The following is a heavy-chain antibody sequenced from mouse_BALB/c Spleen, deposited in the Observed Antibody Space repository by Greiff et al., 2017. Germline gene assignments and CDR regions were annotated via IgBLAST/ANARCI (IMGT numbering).Heavy chain of an antibody. CDR3: VGQEGTTAPYYYAMDY. J-gene: IGHJ4*01. CDR1: GFTFNTYA. D-gene: IGHD1-2*01. CDR2: IRSKSNNYAT. V-gene: IGHV10-1*02. Sequence: EVMLVESGGGLVQPKGSLKLSCAASGFTFNTYAMNWVRQAPGKGLEWVARIRSKSNNYATYYADSVKDRFTISRDDSQSMLCLQMNNLKTEDTARDYCVGQEGTTAPYYYAMDYWGQGTSVTVSS.